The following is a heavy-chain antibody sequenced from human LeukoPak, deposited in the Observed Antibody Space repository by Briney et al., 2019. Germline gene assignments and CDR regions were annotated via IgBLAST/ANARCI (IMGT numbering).Heavy chain of an antibody. CDR2: IQQDGSNK. CDR3: ATQSYGLFAY. Sequence: GGPLRLSCAASGFTFSSYWMSWVRQAPGKGLEWVANIQQDGSNKFYADSVKGRFTISRDNARKSLYLQMNSLRPDDTAVYYCATQSYGLFAYWGQGTLVTVSS. J-gene: IGHJ4*02. CDR1: GFTFSSYW. V-gene: IGHV3-7*01. D-gene: IGHD4-17*01.